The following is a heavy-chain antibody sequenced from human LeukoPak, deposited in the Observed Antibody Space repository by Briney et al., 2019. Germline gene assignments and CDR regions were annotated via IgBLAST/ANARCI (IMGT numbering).Heavy chain of an antibody. Sequence: ASVKVSCKASGYTFTTYTIRWVRQAPGQRLEWMGWINAGNDNTKYSQKFQDRVTITRDTSASTAYMELSSLRSEDTAMYYCASSRGYDVGGYFDYWGQGTLVTVSS. V-gene: IGHV1-3*01. CDR3: ASSRGYDVGGYFDY. D-gene: IGHD5-12*01. CDR2: INAGNDNT. CDR1: GYTFTTYT. J-gene: IGHJ4*02.